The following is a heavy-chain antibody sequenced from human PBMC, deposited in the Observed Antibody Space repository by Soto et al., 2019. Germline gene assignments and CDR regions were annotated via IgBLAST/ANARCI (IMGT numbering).Heavy chain of an antibody. V-gene: IGHV4-31*03. J-gene: IGHJ6*02. D-gene: IGHD3-10*01. CDR3: ARDEDQGSGRSGGMDV. Sequence: QVQLQESGPGLVKPSETLSLSCNVSGGSISRDDFFWSWVRQHPARGLEWIGYIYHSGTTYYNPSLQSRITISVDTSKNQFSLKLRSVTAADTAVYFCARDEDQGSGRSGGMDVWGQGTAVTVS. CDR1: GGSISRDDFF. CDR2: IYHSGTT.